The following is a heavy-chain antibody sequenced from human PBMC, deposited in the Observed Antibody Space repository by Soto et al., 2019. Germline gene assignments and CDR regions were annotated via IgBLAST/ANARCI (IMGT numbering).Heavy chain of an antibody. CDR3: ARDSERSLADAFDI. CDR1: GFTFSSYS. Sequence: GGSLRLSCAASGFTFSSYSMNWVRQAPGKGLEWVSSISSSSSYIYYADSVKGRFTISRDNAKNSLYLQMNSLRAEDTAVYYCARDSERSLADAFDIWGQGTMVTVSS. J-gene: IGHJ3*02. V-gene: IGHV3-21*01. CDR2: ISSSSSYI. D-gene: IGHD1-1*01.